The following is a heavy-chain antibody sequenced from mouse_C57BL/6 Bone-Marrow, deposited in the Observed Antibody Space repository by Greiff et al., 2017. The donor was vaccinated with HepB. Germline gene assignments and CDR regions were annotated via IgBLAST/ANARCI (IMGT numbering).Heavy chain of an antibody. V-gene: IGHV5-9-1*02. J-gene: IGHJ2*01. CDR3: TRDLITTVALDY. CDR1: GFTFSSYA. D-gene: IGHD1-1*01. Sequence: EVQRVESGEGLVKPGGSLKLSCAASGFTFSSYAMSWVRQTPEKRLEWVAYISSGGDYIYYADTVKGRFTISRDNARNTLYLQMSSLKSEDTAMYYCTRDLITTVALDYWGQGTTLTVSS. CDR2: ISSGGDYI.